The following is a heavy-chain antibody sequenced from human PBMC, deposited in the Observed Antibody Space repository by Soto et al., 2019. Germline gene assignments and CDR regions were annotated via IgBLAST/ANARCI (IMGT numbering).Heavy chain of an antibody. J-gene: IGHJ6*02. CDR1: GFTFSSYN. Sequence: EVQLVESGGGLVQPGGSLRLSCAASGFTFSSYNMNWVRQAPGKGLEWLSYISSGSSPIYYAVSVKGRFTISRDNAKNSLYLQMSSLRDEDTAVYYCASLTIFGAVIEGMDVWGQGTTVTVSS. D-gene: IGHD3-3*01. V-gene: IGHV3-48*02. CDR2: ISSGSSPI. CDR3: ASLTIFGAVIEGMDV.